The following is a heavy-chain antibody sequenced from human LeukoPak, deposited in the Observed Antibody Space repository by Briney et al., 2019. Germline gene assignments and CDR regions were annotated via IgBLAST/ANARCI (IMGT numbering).Heavy chain of an antibody. J-gene: IGHJ4*02. D-gene: IGHD1-26*01. CDR3: ATEGPDGTYSYFHH. Sequence: GRSLTLSCEVSGLSFSDSGMHWVRQAPGKGLEWVAVLWSDESIKYYADPVKGRFTISRDNSKKTVWLQMDSLTVEDTALYYCATEGPDGTYSYFHHWGQGTLVIVSS. V-gene: IGHV3-33*08. CDR1: GLSFSDSG. CDR2: LWSDESIK.